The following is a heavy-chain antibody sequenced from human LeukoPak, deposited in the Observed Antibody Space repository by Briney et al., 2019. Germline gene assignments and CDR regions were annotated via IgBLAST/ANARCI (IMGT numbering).Heavy chain of an antibody. J-gene: IGHJ3*02. CDR1: GFTFSSYS. V-gene: IGHV3-21*01. CDR2: ISSSSSYM. CDR3: ARDFSAGRAFDI. D-gene: IGHD6-19*01. Sequence: PGGSLRLSCAASGFTFSSYSMNWVRQAPGKGLEWVSSISSSSSYMYYADSVKGRFTISRDNAKNSLYLQMNSLRAEDTAVYYCARDFSAGRAFDIWGQGTMVTVSS.